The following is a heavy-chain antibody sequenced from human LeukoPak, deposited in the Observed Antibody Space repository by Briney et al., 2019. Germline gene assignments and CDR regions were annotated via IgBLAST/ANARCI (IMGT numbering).Heavy chain of an antibody. D-gene: IGHD2-2*01. J-gene: IGHJ6*04. Sequence: PSETLSLTCAVYGGSFSGYYWSWIRQPPGKGLEWIGEINHSGSTNYNPSLKSRVTISVDTSKNQFSLKLSSVTAADTAVYYCARGPTVVPAALVDVWGKGTTVTVSS. CDR1: GGSFSGYY. CDR2: INHSGST. V-gene: IGHV4-34*01. CDR3: ARGPTVVPAALVDV.